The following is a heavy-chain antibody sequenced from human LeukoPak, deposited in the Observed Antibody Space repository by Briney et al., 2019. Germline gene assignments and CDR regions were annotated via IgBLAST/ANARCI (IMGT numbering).Heavy chain of an antibody. Sequence: GGSLRLSCAASGFPFSSYSMTWVRQAPGKGLEWVANIKPDGTTKFYVDSVKGRFTISRDNALNSLYLQMNSLRAEDTAIYYCARPRYDSSGYYLNKWGQGTLVTVSS. D-gene: IGHD3-22*01. J-gene: IGHJ4*02. CDR3: ARPRYDSSGYYLNK. V-gene: IGHV3-7*03. CDR1: GFPFSSYS. CDR2: IKPDGTTK.